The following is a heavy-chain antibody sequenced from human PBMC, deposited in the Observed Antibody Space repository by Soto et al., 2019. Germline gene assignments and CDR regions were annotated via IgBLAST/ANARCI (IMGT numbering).Heavy chain of an antibody. Sequence: GGSLRLSCAASGFTFSSYSMNWVRQAPGKGLEWVSSISSSSSYIYYADSVKGRFTISRDNAKNSLYLQMNSLRAEDTAVYYCARCGLRFLEWLCDAFDIWGQGTMVTVSS. D-gene: IGHD3-3*01. V-gene: IGHV3-21*01. CDR2: ISSSSSYI. J-gene: IGHJ3*02. CDR1: GFTFSSYS. CDR3: ARCGLRFLEWLCDAFDI.